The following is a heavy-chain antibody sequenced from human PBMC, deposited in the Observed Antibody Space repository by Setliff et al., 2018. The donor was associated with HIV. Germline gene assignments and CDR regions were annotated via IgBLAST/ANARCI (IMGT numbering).Heavy chain of an antibody. Sequence: PSETLSLTCAVYGASFSGSFWSWIRQSPGKGLEWIGQISHTGNTNYTPSLKSRGTISVDTSKNHFSLKLRFVTAADTAVYYCARGWFGGYYFDYWGQGTLVTVSS. D-gene: IGHD3-10*01. CDR2: ISHTGNT. CDR3: ARGWFGGYYFDY. CDR1: GASFSGSF. V-gene: IGHV4-34*01. J-gene: IGHJ4*02.